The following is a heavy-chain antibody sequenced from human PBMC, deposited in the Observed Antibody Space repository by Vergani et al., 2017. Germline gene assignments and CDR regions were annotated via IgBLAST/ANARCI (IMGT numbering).Heavy chain of an antibody. CDR1: GSTFTSYA. V-gene: IGHV1-3*01. Sequence: QVQLVQSGAEVKKPGASVKVSCKASGSTFTSYAMHWVRQAPGQRLEWMGWINAGNGNTKYSQKFQGRVTITRDTSASTAYMELSSLRSEDTAVYYCARGGSSGWYVFDYWGQGTLVTVSS. D-gene: IGHD6-19*01. J-gene: IGHJ4*02. CDR2: INAGNGNT. CDR3: ARGGSSGWYVFDY.